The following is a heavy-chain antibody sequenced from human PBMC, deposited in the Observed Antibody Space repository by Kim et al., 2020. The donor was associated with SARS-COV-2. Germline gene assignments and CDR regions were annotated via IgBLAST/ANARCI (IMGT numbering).Heavy chain of an antibody. J-gene: IGHJ6*02. Sequence: ASVKVSCKASGYTFTSYAMNWVRQAPGQGLEWMGWINTNTGNTTYAQGFTGRFIFSLDTSVSTAYLQISSLKAEDTAVYYCARGLGNTAMVTHYYYGMDVWGQGTTVTVSS. V-gene: IGHV7-4-1*02. CDR1: GYTFTSYA. D-gene: IGHD5-18*01. CDR3: ARGLGNTAMVTHYYYGMDV. CDR2: INTNTGNT.